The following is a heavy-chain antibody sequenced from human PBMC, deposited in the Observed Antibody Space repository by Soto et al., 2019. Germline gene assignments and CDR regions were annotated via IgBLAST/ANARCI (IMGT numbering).Heavy chain of an antibody. CDR1: GFTFSSYA. D-gene: IGHD6-13*01. CDR2: ISGSGGST. V-gene: IGHV3-23*01. CDR3: AKDQGRRSAAAGTDYYYGMDV. Sequence: GGSLRLSCAASGFTFSSYAMSWVRQAPGKGLEWVSAISGSGGSTYYADSGKGRFTISGDNSKNTLYLQMNSLRAEDTAVYYCAKDQGRRSAAAGTDYYYGMDVWGQGTTVTVSS. J-gene: IGHJ6*02.